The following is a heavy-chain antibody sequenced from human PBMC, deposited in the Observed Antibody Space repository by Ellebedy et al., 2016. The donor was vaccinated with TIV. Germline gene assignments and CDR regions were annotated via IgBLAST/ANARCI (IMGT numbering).Heavy chain of an antibody. D-gene: IGHD5-18*01. V-gene: IGHV3-21*01. CDR2: ISSSSSYI. J-gene: IGHJ4*02. Sequence: GGSLRLSXAASGFTFSSYSMNWVRQAPGKGLEWVSSISSSSSYIYYADSVKGRFTISRDNAKNSLYLQMNSLRAEDTAVYYCARKVDTGQNEDYWGQGTLVTVSS. CDR1: GFTFSSYS. CDR3: ARKVDTGQNEDY.